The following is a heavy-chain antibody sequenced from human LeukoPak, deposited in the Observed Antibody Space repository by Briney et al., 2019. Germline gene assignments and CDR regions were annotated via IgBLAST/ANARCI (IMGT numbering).Heavy chain of an antibody. Sequence: SETLSLTCAVYGGSFSGYYWSWIRQPPGKGLEWIGSIYYSGSTYYNPSLKSRVTISVDTSKNQFSLKLSSVTAADTAGYYCARGRYYGSGLNWFDPWGQGTLVTVSS. J-gene: IGHJ5*02. CDR2: IYYSGST. V-gene: IGHV4-34*01. CDR3: ARGRYYGSGLNWFDP. D-gene: IGHD3-10*01. CDR1: GGSFSGYY.